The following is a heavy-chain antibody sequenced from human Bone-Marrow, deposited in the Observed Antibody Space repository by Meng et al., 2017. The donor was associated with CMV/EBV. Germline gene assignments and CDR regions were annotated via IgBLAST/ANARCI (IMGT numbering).Heavy chain of an antibody. CDR3: ARGRMVAATLGGFDP. Sequence: AGCTFTGYYMHWVREAPGQGLEWMGWINANSGGTNYAQKFQGRVTMTRDTSISTAYMELSRLRADDTAVYYCARGRMVAATLGGFDPWGQRTLVTVSS. J-gene: IGHJ5*02. V-gene: IGHV1-2*02. CDR2: INANSGGT. CDR1: GCTFTGYY. D-gene: IGHD2-15*01.